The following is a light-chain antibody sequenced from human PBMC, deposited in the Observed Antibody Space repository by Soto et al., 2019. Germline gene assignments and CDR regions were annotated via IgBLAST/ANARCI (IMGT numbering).Light chain of an antibody. CDR1: SSDVGGYNY. V-gene: IGLV2-8*01. CDR2: EVV. Sequence: QSALTQPPCASGSPGQSVTISCTGTSSDVGGYNYVSWYQQHPGTAPKLMIYEVVKRPSGVPDRFSGSKSGNTASLTVSGLQTEDESDYYCSSYGGSNNVVFGGGTQLTVL. J-gene: IGLJ2*01. CDR3: SSYGGSNNVV.